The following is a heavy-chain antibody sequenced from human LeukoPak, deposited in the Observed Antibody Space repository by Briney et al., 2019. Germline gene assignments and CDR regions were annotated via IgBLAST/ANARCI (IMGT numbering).Heavy chain of an antibody. D-gene: IGHD5-18*01. V-gene: IGHV3-7*01. CDR3: ASEQELWSYAFDM. J-gene: IGHJ3*02. CDR2: IKQDGSEK. Sequence: GGSLRLSCAASGLTFSSYAMSWVRQAPGKGLEWVANIKQDGSEKYYVDSVKGRFTVSRDNAKNSLYLQMNSLRAEDTAVYYCASEQELWSYAFDMWGQGTMVTVSS. CDR1: GLTFSSYA.